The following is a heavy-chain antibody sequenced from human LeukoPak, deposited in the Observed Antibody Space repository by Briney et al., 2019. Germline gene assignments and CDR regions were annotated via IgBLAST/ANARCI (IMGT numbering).Heavy chain of an antibody. CDR2: IKGDGSST. CDR3: HDFDY. J-gene: IGHJ4*02. V-gene: IGHV3-74*01. CDR1: GFTFSSYW. D-gene: IGHD5-18*01. Sequence: GGSLRLSCAASGFTFSSYWMHWVRNTPGKGLVWVSRIKGDGSSTSYADSVKGRFTISRDNAKNTLYLQMNSLYCARDGYSFGHDFDYWGQGTLVTVSS.